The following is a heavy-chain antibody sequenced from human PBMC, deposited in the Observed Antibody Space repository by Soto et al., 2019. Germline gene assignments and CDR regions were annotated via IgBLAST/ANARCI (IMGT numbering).Heavy chain of an antibody. CDR2: IIPIFGTA. Sequence: SVKVSCKASGGTFSSYAISWVRQAPGQGLEWMGGIIPIFGTANYAQKFQGRGTNTADESTSTAYMELSTLTSEDTAVYYCARGEDYDDRSGYSHLNWFDPWGQRTLVTVSS. CDR3: ARGEDYDDRSGYSHLNWFDP. J-gene: IGHJ5*02. D-gene: IGHD3-22*01. V-gene: IGHV1-69*13. CDR1: GGTFSSYA.